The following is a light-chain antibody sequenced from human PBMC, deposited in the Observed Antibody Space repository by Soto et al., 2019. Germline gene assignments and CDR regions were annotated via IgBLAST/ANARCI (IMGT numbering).Light chain of an antibody. CDR3: CSYAGSSTFSYV. CDR2: EVS. Sequence: QSALTQPASVSGSPGQSITISCTGTSSDVGSYNLVSWYQQHPGKAPKLMIYEVSKRPSGVSNRFSGSKSGNTASLTISGLQADDEADYYCCSYAGSSTFSYVFGTGTKLTVL. J-gene: IGLJ1*01. CDR1: SSDVGSYNL. V-gene: IGLV2-23*02.